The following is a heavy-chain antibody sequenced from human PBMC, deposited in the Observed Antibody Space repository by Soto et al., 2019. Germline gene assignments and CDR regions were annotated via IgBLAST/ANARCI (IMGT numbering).Heavy chain of an antibody. Sequence: GGSLRLSCAASGFTFSSYGMHWVRQAPGKGLEWVAVISYDGSNKYYADSVKGRITISRDNSKNTLYLQMNSLRAEDTAVYYCARDPSGYDLGTSYMDVWGKGTTVTVSS. CDR1: GFTFSSYG. D-gene: IGHD5-12*01. CDR2: ISYDGSNK. CDR3: ARDPSGYDLGTSYMDV. J-gene: IGHJ6*03. V-gene: IGHV3-30*03.